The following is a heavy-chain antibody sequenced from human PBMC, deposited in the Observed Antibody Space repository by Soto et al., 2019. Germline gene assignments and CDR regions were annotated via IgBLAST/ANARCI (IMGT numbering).Heavy chain of an antibody. CDR3: ARGYCSGGSCYPRTNYGMDV. D-gene: IGHD2-15*01. J-gene: IGHJ6*02. CDR2: ISAYNGNT. V-gene: IGHV1-18*01. CDR1: GYTLTNFG. Sequence: ASVKVSCKASGYTLTNFGISWVRQAPGQGLEWMGWISAYNGNTNYAQNFQGRVTMTTDISTSTAYMELRSLRSDDTAVYYCARGYCSGGSCYPRTNYGMDVWG.